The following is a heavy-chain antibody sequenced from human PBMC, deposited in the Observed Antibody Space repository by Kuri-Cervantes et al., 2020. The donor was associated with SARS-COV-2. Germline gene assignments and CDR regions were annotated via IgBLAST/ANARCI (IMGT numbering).Heavy chain of an antibody. Sequence: ESLKISCTVSGGSISSYFWRWIRQPPGKGLEWIGYIYYSGSTNYNPSLKSRVTISVDTSKNQFSLKLSSVTAADTAVYYYARESKDIVVAYFDYWGQGTLVTVSS. J-gene: IGHJ4*02. D-gene: IGHD2-2*01. CDR3: ARESKDIVVAYFDY. CDR1: GGSISSYF. V-gene: IGHV4-59*01. CDR2: IYYSGST.